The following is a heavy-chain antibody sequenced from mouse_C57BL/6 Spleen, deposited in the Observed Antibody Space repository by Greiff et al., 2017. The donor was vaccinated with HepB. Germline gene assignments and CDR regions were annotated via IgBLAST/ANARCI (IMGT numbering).Heavy chain of an antibody. CDR3: YYAMDY. V-gene: IGHV1-54*01. CDR2: INPGSGGT. CDR1: GYAFTNYL. J-gene: IGHJ4*01. Sequence: VQLVESGAELVRPGTSVKVSCKASGYAFTNYLIEWVKQRPGQGLEWIGVINPGSGGTNYNEKFKGKATLTADKSSSTAYMQLSSLTSEDSAVYFCYYAMDYWGQGTSVTVSS.